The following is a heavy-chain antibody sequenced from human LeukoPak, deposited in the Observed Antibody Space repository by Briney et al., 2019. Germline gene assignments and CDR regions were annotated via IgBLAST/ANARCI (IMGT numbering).Heavy chain of an antibody. J-gene: IGHJ4*02. CDR1: GFTFSSYS. CDR2: ISSSSSTI. D-gene: IGHD3-10*01. CDR3: ARDLRAYGSGSLLEFDY. V-gene: IGHV3-48*04. Sequence: GGSLRLSCAASGFTFSSYSMNWVRQAPGKGLEWVSYISSSSSTIYYADSVKGRFTISRDNAKNSLHLQMNSLRAEDTAVYYCARDLRAYGSGSLLEFDYWGQGTLVTVSS.